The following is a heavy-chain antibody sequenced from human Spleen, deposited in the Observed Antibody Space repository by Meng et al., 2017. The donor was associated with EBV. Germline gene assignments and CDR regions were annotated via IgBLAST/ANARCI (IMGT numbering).Heavy chain of an antibody. CDR2: IFSMFGTT. CDR3: AIGITFFGVVRS. V-gene: IGHV1-69*06. Sequence: VQLVQSGAEVKKPGSSVKVSCKTSGGTFSSDAISWVRQAPGQGLEWMAGIFSMFGTTNNTQKFQGRVTVTADRSTNTAYMELSSLRSEDTAVYYCAIGITFFGVVRSWGQGTLVTGSS. CDR1: GGTFSSDA. J-gene: IGHJ4*02. D-gene: IGHD3-3*01.